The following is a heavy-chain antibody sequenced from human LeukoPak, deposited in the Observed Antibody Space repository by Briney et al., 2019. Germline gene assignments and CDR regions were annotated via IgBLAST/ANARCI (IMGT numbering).Heavy chain of an antibody. CDR3: TRDRSLAEDD. Sequence: GGSLRLSCAASGFTFSGHWISWVRQAPRKGLEWVANINQCVSDKYYVDSVKGRFTLSRDNANNSLYLQKNRLRGEDTAVYYCTRDRSLAEDDWGQGTLVTVSS. CDR2: INQCVSDK. J-gene: IGHJ4*02. V-gene: IGHV3-7*01. CDR1: GFTFSGHW. D-gene: IGHD1-14*01.